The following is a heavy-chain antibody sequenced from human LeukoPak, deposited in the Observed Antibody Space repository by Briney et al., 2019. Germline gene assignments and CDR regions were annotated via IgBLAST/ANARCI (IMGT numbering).Heavy chain of an antibody. CDR1: GGTFSSYA. D-gene: IGHD2-15*01. V-gene: IGHV1-69*13. Sequence: SVKVSCKASGGTFSSYAISRVRQAPGQGLEWMGGIIPIFGTANYAQKFQGRVTITADESTSTAYMELGSLRSEDTAVYYCARAVGYCSGGSCSHQYYYYYGMDVWGQGTTVTVSS. CDR3: ARAVGYCSGGSCSHQYYYYYGMDV. J-gene: IGHJ6*02. CDR2: IIPIFGTA.